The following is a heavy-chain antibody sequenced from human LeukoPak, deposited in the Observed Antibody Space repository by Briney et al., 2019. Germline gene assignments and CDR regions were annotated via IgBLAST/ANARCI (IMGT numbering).Heavy chain of an antibody. J-gene: IGHJ4*02. D-gene: IGHD3-22*01. CDR3: ATSHYDSSGSFDF. V-gene: IGHV3-21*01. Sequence: GESLRLYCVVSQFTFNTYSFHWVRQAPGKGLEWVSSIGSGSDYMYYGAAVKGRFTISIDNADNSLILQMNSLRAEDTAMYYCATSHYDSSGSFDFWGQGTLVTVSS. CDR2: IGSGSDYM. CDR1: QFTFNTYS.